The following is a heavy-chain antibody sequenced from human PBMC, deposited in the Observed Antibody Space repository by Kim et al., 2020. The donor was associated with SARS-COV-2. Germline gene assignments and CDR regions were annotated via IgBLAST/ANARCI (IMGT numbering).Heavy chain of an antibody. V-gene: IGHV4-59*13. Sequence: SETLSLTCTVSGGSISSYYWSWIRQPPGKGLEWIGYIYYSGSTNYNPSLKSRVTISVDTSKNQFSLKLSSVTAADTAVYYCAREGWSGYHNFDYWGQGTLVTVSS. CDR2: IYYSGST. D-gene: IGHD3-3*01. J-gene: IGHJ4*02. CDR3: AREGWSGYHNFDY. CDR1: GGSISSYY.